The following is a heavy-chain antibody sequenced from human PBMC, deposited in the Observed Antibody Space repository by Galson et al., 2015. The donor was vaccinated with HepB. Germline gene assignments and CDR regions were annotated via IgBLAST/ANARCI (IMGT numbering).Heavy chain of an antibody. V-gene: IGHV3-11*01. J-gene: IGHJ5*02. CDR1: GFIFSDSY. Sequence: SLRLSCAASGFIFSDSYMTWIRQAPGKGPEWVSYISSDGIGKYYADSVKGRFTISRDNAKNSLYLQMNSLRAEDTAVYYCARSAGWIDPWGQGTPVTVSS. D-gene: IGHD3-10*01. CDR2: ISSDGIGK. CDR3: ARSAGWIDP.